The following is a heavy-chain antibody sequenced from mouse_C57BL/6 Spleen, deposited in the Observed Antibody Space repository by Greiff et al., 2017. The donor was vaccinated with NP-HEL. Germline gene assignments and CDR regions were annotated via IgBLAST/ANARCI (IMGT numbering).Heavy chain of an antibody. CDR3: ARNPATRTYYAMDY. D-gene: IGHD6-1*01. J-gene: IGHJ4*01. CDR2: INPNNGGT. V-gene: IGHV1-22*01. Sequence: EVQLQQSGPELVKPGASVKMSCKASGYTFTDYNMHWVKQSHGKSLEWIGYINPNNGGTSYNQKFKGKATLTVNKSSSTAYMELRSLTSEDSAVYYCARNPATRTYYAMDYWGQGTSVTVSS. CDR1: GYTFTDYN.